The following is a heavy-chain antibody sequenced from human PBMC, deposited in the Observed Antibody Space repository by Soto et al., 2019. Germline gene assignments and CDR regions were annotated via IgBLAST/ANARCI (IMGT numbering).Heavy chain of an antibody. CDR1: GGTFSSYA. D-gene: IGHD5-18*01. CDR3: ARDPKYSYGYRAFDI. Sequence: SLTVSCKASGGTFSSYAISWVRQAPGQGLEWMGGIIPIFGTANYAQKFQGRVTITADESTSTAYMELSSLRSEDTAVYYCARDPKYSYGYRAFDIWGQGTMVTVSS. CDR2: IIPIFGTA. J-gene: IGHJ3*02. V-gene: IGHV1-69*13.